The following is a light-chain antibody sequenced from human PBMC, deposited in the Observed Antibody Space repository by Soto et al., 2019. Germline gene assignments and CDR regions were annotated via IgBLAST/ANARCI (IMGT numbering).Light chain of an antibody. CDR2: ENN. CDR1: SSNIGNNY. J-gene: IGLJ3*02. CDR3: GTWYSSLSAGQV. V-gene: IGLV1-51*02. Sequence: QSVLTQPPSVSAAPGQKVTISCSGSSSNIGNNYVSWYQQLPGTAPKLLIYENNKRPSGIPDRFSGSKSGTSATLGITGLQTGDEADYYCGTWYSSLSAGQVFGGGTKLTVL.